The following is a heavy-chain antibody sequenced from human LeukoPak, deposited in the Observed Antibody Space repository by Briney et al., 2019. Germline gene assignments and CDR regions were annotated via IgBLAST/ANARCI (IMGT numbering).Heavy chain of an antibody. J-gene: IGHJ6*02. CDR1: GYTLTGYD. CDR3: ASNLPCSSSCYFYYGMDV. V-gene: IGHV1-2*02. Sequence: GASVKVSCKASGYTLTGYDMHWVRQAPGQGLEWMGCITPNSGGTNYAQKFPGRVTMTGDTSISTAYMELSRLRSDDTAVDYCASNLPCSSSCYFYYGMDVWGQGTTVTVSS. CDR2: ITPNSGGT. D-gene: IGHD2-2*01.